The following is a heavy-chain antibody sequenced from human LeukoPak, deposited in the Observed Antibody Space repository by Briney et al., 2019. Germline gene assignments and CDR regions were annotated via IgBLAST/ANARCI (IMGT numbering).Heavy chain of an antibody. CDR1: GYTFTSYD. V-gene: IGHV1-8*01. J-gene: IGHJ4*02. D-gene: IGHD6-6*01. CDR2: MNPNSGNT. CDR3: ARVLVGSSSPPMDY. Sequence: ASVKVSCKASGYTFTSYDINWVRQATGQGLEWMGWMNPNSGNTGYAQKFQGRVTMTRNTSISTAYMELSSLRSEDTAVYYRARVLVGSSSPPMDYWGQGTLVTVSS.